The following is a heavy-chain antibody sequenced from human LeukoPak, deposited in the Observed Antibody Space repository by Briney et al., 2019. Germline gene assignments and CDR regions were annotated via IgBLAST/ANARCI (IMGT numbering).Heavy chain of an antibody. D-gene: IGHD6-19*01. CDR1: GFSLSTYG. CDR3: AKDHGTAVAGFYY. J-gene: IGHJ4*02. V-gene: IGHV3-23*01. Sequence: GASLRLSCAASGFSLSTYGVSWVRQPPGKGRECVSGITGTGGSTYYADSVKGRFTVSRDTSKNTLYLQMNSLRAEDTAIYYCAKDHGTAVAGFYYWGQGTLVTVSS. CDR2: ITGTGGST.